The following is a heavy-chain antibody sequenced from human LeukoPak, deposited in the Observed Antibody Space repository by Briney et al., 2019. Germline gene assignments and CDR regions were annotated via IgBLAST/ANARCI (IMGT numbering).Heavy chain of an antibody. J-gene: IGHJ4*02. V-gene: IGHV3-33*01. CDR1: GFTFSSYG. CDR3: AREPPSVVTSHADDY. D-gene: IGHD4-23*01. Sequence: GRSLRLSCAASGFTFSSYGMHWVRQAPGKGLEWVAVIWYDGSNKYYADSVKGRFTISRDNSKNTLYLQMNSLRAEDTAVYYCAREPPSVVTSHADDYWGQGTLVTVSS. CDR2: IWYDGSNK.